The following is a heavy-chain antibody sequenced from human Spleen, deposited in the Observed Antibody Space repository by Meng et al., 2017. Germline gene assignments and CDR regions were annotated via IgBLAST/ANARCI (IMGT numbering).Heavy chain of an antibody. V-gene: IGHV4-38-2*02. CDR3: ARGGEFGDPLGRY. Sequence: SETLSLTCTVSGYSISSGYYWGWIRQPAGKGLEWIGRIYSSGSTQYNPSLKSRVTMSVDTSKNQFSLKLNSVTAADTAVYYCARGGEFGDPLGRYWGQGTLVTVSS. CDR1: GYSISSGYY. J-gene: IGHJ4*02. D-gene: IGHD3-10*01. CDR2: IYSSGST.